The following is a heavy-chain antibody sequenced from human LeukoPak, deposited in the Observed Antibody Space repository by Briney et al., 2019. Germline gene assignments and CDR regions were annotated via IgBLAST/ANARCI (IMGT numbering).Heavy chain of an antibody. CDR1: GYTFTSYD. CDR3: AIPTAVAYYDFWSGRYYYYGMDV. CDR2: MNPSSGNT. V-gene: IGHV1-8*01. D-gene: IGHD3-3*01. Sequence: ASVKVSCKASGYTFTSYDINWVRQATGQGLEWMGWMNPSSGNTGYAQKFQGRVTMTRNTSISTAYMELSSLRSEDTAVYYCAIPTAVAYYDFWSGRYYYYGMDVWGQGTTVTVSS. J-gene: IGHJ6*02.